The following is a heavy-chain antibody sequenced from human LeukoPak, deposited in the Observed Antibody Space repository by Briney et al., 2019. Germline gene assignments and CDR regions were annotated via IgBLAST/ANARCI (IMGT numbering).Heavy chain of an antibody. CDR2: IYYSGST. V-gene: IGHV4-59*01. D-gene: IGHD6-19*01. J-gene: IGHJ4*02. Sequence: PSETLSLTCTVSGGSISSYYWSWIRQPPGKGLEWIGYIYYSGSTNYNPSLKSRVTISVDTSKNQFSLKLTSVTAADTAVCYCARSYNSGFDYWGQGTLVTVSS. CDR1: GGSISSYY. CDR3: ARSYNSGFDY.